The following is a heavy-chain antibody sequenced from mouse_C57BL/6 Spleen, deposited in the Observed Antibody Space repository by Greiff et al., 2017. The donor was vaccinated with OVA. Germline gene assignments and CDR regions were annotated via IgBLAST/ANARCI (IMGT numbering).Heavy chain of an antibody. CDR1: GYAFSSSW. D-gene: IGHD1-1*01. V-gene: IGHV1-82*01. CDR3: ARGYYGSSFDY. Sequence: VQRVESGPELVKPGASVKISCKASGYAFSSSWMNWVKQRPGKGLEWIGRIYPGDGDTNYNGKFKGKATLTADKSSSTAYMQLSSLTSEDSAVYFCARGYYGSSFDYWGQGTTLTVSS. J-gene: IGHJ2*01. CDR2: IYPGDGDT.